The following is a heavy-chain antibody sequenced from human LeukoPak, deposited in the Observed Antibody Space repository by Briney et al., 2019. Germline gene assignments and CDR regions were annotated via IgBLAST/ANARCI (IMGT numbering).Heavy chain of an antibody. J-gene: IGHJ4*02. Sequence: KPSQTLSLTCAISGDSVSSNSAGWNWIRQSPSRGLEWLGKTYYRSKWYNDYAESVKSRITINPDTSKNQFSLQLDSVTPEDTAVYYCARGNYGFDYWGQGTLVTVSS. D-gene: IGHD1-7*01. CDR3: ARGNYGFDY. V-gene: IGHV6-1*01. CDR2: TYYRSKWYN. CDR1: GDSVSSNSAG.